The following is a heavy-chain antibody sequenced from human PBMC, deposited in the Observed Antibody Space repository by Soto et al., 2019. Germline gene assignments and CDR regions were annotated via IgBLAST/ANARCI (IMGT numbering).Heavy chain of an antibody. J-gene: IGHJ4*02. D-gene: IGHD3-22*01. CDR1: GFTFSSYS. CDR2: ISSSSSYI. CDR3: ARDIDYYDSSGYYRDY. V-gene: IGHV3-21*01. Sequence: EVQLVESGGGLVKPGGSLRLSCAASGFTFSSYSMNWVRQAPGKGLEWVSSISSSSSYIYYADSVKGRCNISRDNAKNSLYLQMNSLRAVDTAVYYWARDIDYYDSSGYYRDYWGQGTLVTVSS.